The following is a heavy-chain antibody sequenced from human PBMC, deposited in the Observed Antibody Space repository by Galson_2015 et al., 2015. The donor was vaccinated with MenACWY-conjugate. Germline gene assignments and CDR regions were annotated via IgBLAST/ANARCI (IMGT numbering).Heavy chain of an antibody. J-gene: IGHJ4*02. D-gene: IGHD2-15*01. V-gene: IGHV2-5*02. Sequence: PALVKPTQTLTLTCTFSGFSLSTSGVGVGWIRQPPGKALEWLALIYWGDDKRYSPSLGSRLTITKDTSKNHVVLTMTNMDPVDTATYYCSRTGATPGDYWGQGTLVTVSS. CDR1: GFSLSTSGVG. CDR3: SRTGATPGDY. CDR2: IYWGDDK.